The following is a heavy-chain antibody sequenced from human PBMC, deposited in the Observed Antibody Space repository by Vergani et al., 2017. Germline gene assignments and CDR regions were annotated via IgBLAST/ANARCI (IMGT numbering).Heavy chain of an antibody. CDR3: ASDTHSGQRADR. J-gene: IGHJ5*02. CDR1: FDSIRNLY. D-gene: IGHD6-19*01. V-gene: IGHV4-59*11. Sequence: QVQLQESGPGLVKSSETLSLTCRVSFDSIRNLYCNWIRQPPGKGLEWIGSIHYSENTNYNPSLKTRVTISVDTSNNQFSLTLTSVTAADTAVYYFASDTHSGQRADRWGQGILVTVTS. CDR2: IHYSENT.